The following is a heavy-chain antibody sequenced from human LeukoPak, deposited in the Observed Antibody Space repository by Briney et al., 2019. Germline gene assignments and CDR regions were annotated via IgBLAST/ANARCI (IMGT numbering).Heavy chain of an antibody. V-gene: IGHV4-59*01. Sequence: SETLSLTCAVSGGSISSYYWNWIRQPPGKGLEWIGYIYYSGSTNYNPSLKSRVTVSIDTSKNQLSLQLTSVTAADTAVYYCATDVRGLVPYYFDFWGQGTLVTVSS. CDR3: ATDVRGLVPYYFDF. J-gene: IGHJ4*02. CDR2: IYYSGST. CDR1: GGSISSYY. D-gene: IGHD3-10*02.